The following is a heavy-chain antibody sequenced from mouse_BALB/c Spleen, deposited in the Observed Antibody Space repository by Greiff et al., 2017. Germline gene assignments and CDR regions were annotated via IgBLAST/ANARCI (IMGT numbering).Heavy chain of an antibody. J-gene: IGHJ3*01. CDR2: INPYNDGT. CDR3: ARSEDGSHPWFAY. V-gene: IGHV1-14*01. CDR1: GYTFTSYV. Sequence: EVQLMESGPELVKPGASVKMSCTASGYTFTSYVMHWVKQKPGQGLEWIGYINPYNDGTKYNEKFKGKATLTSDKSSSTAYMELSSLTSEDSAVYYYARSEDGSHPWFAYWGQGTLVTVSA. D-gene: IGHD1-1*01.